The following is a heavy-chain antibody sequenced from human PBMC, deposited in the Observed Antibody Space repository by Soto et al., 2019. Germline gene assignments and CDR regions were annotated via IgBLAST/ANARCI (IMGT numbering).Heavy chain of an antibody. CDR3: TTDSLFTGQLVRMDN. Sequence: EVQLVESGGGLVNPGGSLRLSCAASGFIFSDAWINWVRQAPGKGLEWVGRIKSKTDGGTTDFAATVKGRFAISRDDSRDVVYMEMYSLKTDDTAVYFCTTDSLFTGQLVRMDNWGHGTLVTVSS. CDR2: IKSKTDGGTT. CDR1: GFIFSDAW. D-gene: IGHD3-9*01. J-gene: IGHJ4*01. V-gene: IGHV3-15*07.